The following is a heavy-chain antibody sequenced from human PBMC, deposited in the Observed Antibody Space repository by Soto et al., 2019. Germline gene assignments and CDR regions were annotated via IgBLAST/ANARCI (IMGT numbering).Heavy chain of an antibody. CDR3: ASDPYYYASGF. D-gene: IGHD3-10*01. CDR1: GFRFGDHY. Sequence: QVQLVESGGGLVEPGGSLRLSCAASGFRFGDHYMTWIRQAPGKGLEWVSKISGDATITYYADSVRGRFTVSRDNAKNLVYLHMNSLRVDDTAVYYCASDPYYYASGFWGQGTLVTVSS. CDR2: ISGDATIT. V-gene: IGHV3-11*01. J-gene: IGHJ4*02.